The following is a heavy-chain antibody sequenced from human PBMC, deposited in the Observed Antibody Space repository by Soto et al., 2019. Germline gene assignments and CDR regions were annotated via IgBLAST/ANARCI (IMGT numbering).Heavy chain of an antibody. CDR3: ARYGEDDYVWGSYRSFDY. D-gene: IGHD3-16*02. J-gene: IGHJ4*02. V-gene: IGHV3-7*03. CDR1: GFTFSSYW. Sequence: EVQLVESGGGLVQPGGSLRLSCAASGFTFSSYWMSWVRQAPGKGLEWVANIKQDGSEKYYVDSVKGRFTISRDNAKKSLYLQMNSLRAEDTAVYYCARYGEDDYVWGSYRSFDYWGQGTLVTVSS. CDR2: IKQDGSEK.